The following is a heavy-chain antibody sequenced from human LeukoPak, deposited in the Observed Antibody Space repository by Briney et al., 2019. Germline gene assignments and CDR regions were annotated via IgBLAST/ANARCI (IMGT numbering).Heavy chain of an antibody. J-gene: IGHJ4*02. V-gene: IGHV4-39*01. Sequence: SEILSLTCTVSGGSISSSSYYWGWIRQPPGKGLEWIGSIYYSGSTYYNPSLKSRVTISVDTSKNQFSLKLSSVTAADTAVYYCARQDSSGFYYFDYWGQGTLVTVSS. D-gene: IGHD6-19*01. CDR1: GGSISSSSYY. CDR2: IYYSGST. CDR3: ARQDSSGFYYFDY.